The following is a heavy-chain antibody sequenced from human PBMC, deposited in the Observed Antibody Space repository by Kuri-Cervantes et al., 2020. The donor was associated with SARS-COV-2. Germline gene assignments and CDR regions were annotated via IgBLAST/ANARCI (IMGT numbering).Heavy chain of an antibody. Sequence: GSLRLSCTVSGGSISSYYWSWIRQPPGKGLEWMRYIHYSGTTTYSPSLKSRLTISVDTPKNQFSLKVTSVTAADTAVYYCARGSYDSCGYYFEDYWGQGTLVTVSS. CDR1: GGSISSYY. J-gene: IGHJ4*02. CDR3: ARGSYDSCGYYFEDY. D-gene: IGHD3-22*01. V-gene: IGHV4-59*01. CDR2: IHYSGTT.